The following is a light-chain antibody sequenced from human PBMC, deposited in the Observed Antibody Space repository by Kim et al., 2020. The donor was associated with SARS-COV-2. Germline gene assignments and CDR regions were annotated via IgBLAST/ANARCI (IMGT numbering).Light chain of an antibody. CDR3: QQYDSLPYT. Sequence: FASVGDRVTITWQASQDISDYLNWYQQKPGKAPKVLIYDASNVKTGVPSRFSGSGSGTDFTFTISSLQPEDVATYYCQQYDSLPYTFGQGTKLEI. CDR1: QDISDY. CDR2: DAS. J-gene: IGKJ2*01. V-gene: IGKV1-33*01.